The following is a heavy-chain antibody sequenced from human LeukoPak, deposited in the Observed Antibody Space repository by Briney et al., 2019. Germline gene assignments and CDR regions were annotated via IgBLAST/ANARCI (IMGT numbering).Heavy chain of an antibody. CDR1: GGTFSSYA. CDR2: IIPIFGTA. D-gene: IGHD3-16*01. Sequence: GASVKVSCKASGGTFSSYAISWVRQAPGQGLEWMGWIIPIFGTANYAQKFQGRVTITADESTSTAYMELSSLRSEDTAVYYCAREVSGSYGAFDIWGQGTMVTVSS. J-gene: IGHJ3*02. CDR3: AREVSGSYGAFDI. V-gene: IGHV1-69*01.